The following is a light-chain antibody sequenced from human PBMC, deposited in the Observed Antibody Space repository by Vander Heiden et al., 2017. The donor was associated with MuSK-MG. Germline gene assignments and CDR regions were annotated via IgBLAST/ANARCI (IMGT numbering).Light chain of an antibody. CDR2: RNN. V-gene: IGLV1-47*03. Sequence: QSVLTQPPSASGTPGQRVTISCSGSSSNIGSNYVYWYQQLPGTAPKLLIYRNNQRPSGFPDRFSGSKSGTSASLAISGLWSEDEADYYCAAWDDSLSGRVVFGGGTKLTVL. CDR3: AAWDDSLSGRVV. CDR1: SSNIGSNY. J-gene: IGLJ2*01.